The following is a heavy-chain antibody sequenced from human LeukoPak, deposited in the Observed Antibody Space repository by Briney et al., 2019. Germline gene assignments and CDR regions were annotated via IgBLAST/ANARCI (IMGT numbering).Heavy chain of an antibody. V-gene: IGHV4-34*01. CDR2: INHSGST. D-gene: IGHD3-10*01. CDR1: GGSFSGYY. CDR3: ATNYYGSGRPFDY. J-gene: IGHJ4*02. Sequence: SETLSLTCAVYGGSFSGYYWSWIRQPPGKGLEWIGEINHSGSTNYNPSLKSRVTISVDTSKNQFPLKLSSVTAADTAVYYCATNYYGSGRPFDYWGQGTLVTVSS.